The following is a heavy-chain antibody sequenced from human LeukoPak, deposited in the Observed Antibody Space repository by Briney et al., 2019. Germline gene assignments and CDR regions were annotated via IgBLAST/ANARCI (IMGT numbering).Heavy chain of an antibody. CDR2: ISDSSTYI. V-gene: IGHV3-21*01. J-gene: IGHJ4*02. CDR3: ATGYSSSSGRVDY. Sequence: GGSLRLSCAASGFTFSRYAMNWVRQAPGKGLEWVSGISDSSTYIYYADSVQGRFTISRDNAQDSLYLQMNSLRAEDTAVYYCATGYSSSSGRVDYWGQGTPVTVSS. D-gene: IGHD6-6*01. CDR1: GFTFSRYA.